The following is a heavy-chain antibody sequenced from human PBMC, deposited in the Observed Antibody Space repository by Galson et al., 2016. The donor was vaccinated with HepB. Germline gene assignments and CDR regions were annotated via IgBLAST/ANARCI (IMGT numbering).Heavy chain of an antibody. CDR3: AASTWVTTGFYY. J-gene: IGHJ4*02. Sequence: SLRLSCAASGFAFSTFGMHWVRQAPGTGLEWVAIISYDGSNQFFIASVRGRFTSSRYNSKNHLYLQLNNVRPEDTAVYYCAASTWVTTGFYYWGQGTLVTVSS. CDR2: ISYDGSNQ. D-gene: IGHD2-21*02. CDR1: GFAFSTFG. V-gene: IGHV3-30*03.